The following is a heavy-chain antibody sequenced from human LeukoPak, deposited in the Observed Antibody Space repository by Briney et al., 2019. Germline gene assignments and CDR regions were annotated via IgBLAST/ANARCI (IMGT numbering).Heavy chain of an antibody. J-gene: IGHJ4*02. D-gene: IGHD2-8*02. Sequence: PGGSLRLSCAASGFTVSSNYMSWVRQAPGKGLEWVSVIYSGGGTYYADSVKGRFTISRDNSKNTLSLQMNSLRAEDTAVYHCAKPYGGVWDPFDNWGQGTLVTVST. CDR1: GFTVSSNY. CDR3: AKPYGGVWDPFDN. V-gene: IGHV3-66*01. CDR2: IYSGGGT.